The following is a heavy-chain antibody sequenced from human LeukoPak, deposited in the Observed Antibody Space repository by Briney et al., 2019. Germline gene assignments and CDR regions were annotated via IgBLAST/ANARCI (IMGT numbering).Heavy chain of an antibody. CDR2: IYHSGST. D-gene: IGHD2-2*01. J-gene: IGHJ4*02. Sequence: SGTLSLTCAVSGGSISSSNWWSWVRQPPGKGLEWIGEIYHSGSTNYNPSLKSRVTISVDTSKNQFSLKLSSVTAADTAVYYCARGGACSSTSCMFDYWGQGTLVTVSS. CDR3: ARGGACSSTSCMFDY. CDR1: GGSISSSNW. V-gene: IGHV4-4*02.